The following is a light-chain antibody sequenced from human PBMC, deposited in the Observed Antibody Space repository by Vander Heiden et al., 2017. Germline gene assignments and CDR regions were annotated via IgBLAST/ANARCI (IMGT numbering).Light chain of an antibody. CDR2: AAS. J-gene: IGKJ4*01. CDR3: QQSDSSPLT. CDR1: QTIADY. V-gene: IGKV1-39*01. Sequence: DIQMTQSPPSLSASLGDRVTITCRASQTIADYLNWYQQKLEKAPKLLIFAASTLASGVPSRFSGSGSGTEFTLTISSLQPEDFAVYYCQQSDSSPLTFGGGTKVDIK.